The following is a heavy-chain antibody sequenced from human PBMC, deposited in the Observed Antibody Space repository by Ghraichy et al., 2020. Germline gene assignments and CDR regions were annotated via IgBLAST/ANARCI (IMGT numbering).Heavy chain of an antibody. J-gene: IGHJ6*02. D-gene: IGHD2-2*01. Sequence: GGSLRLSCAASGFTFSSYAMSWVRQAPGKGLEWVSAISGSGGSTYYADSVKGRFTISRDNSKNTLYLQMNSLRAEDTAVYYCAKAVVPGVSYGMDVWGQGTTVTVSS. CDR3: AKAVVPGVSYGMDV. CDR1: GFTFSSYA. V-gene: IGHV3-23*01. CDR2: ISGSGGST.